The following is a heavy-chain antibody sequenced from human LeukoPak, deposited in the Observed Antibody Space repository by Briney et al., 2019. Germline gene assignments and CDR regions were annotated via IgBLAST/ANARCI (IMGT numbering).Heavy chain of an antibody. CDR2: ISGSGGST. CDR1: GFTFSSYA. D-gene: IGHD4-23*01. V-gene: IGHV3-23*01. J-gene: IGHJ4*02. Sequence: PGGSLRLSCAASGFTFSSYAMSWVRQAPGKGLEWVSAISGSGGSTYYADSVKGRFTISRDNARNSLYLQMNTLRAEDTAVYYCARDGSVGGGYFDYWGQGTLVTVSS. CDR3: ARDGSVGGGYFDY.